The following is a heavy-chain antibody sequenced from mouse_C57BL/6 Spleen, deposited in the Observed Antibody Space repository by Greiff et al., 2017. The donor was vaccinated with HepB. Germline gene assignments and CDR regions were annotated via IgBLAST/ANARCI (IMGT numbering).Heavy chain of an antibody. CDR1: GYTFTSYW. Sequence: QVQLQQPGAELVKPGASVKLSCKASGYTFTSYWMQWVKQRPGQGLEWIGEIDPSDSYTNYNQKFKGKATLTVDTSSSTAYMQLSSLTSEDSAVYYCASYDYDEGYYFDYWGQGTTLTVSS. V-gene: IGHV1-50*01. J-gene: IGHJ2*01. CDR3: ASYDYDEGYYFDY. D-gene: IGHD2-4*01. CDR2: IDPSDSYT.